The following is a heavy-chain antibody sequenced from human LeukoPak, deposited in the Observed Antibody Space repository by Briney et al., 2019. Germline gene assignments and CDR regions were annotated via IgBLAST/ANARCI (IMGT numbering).Heavy chain of an antibody. CDR1: GGSITGYY. CDR2: TYDSGIT. J-gene: IGHJ4*02. D-gene: IGHD3-10*01. V-gene: IGHV4-59*01. Sequence: SETLSLTCTVSGGSITGYYWSWIRQPPGQGLEWIGNTYDSGITNYNPSLKSRVTILLDTSKNQFSLRLSSVTAADTAMYYCTRGYSGSGSYYYYFDYWGQGTLVTVSS. CDR3: TRGYSGSGSYYYYFDY.